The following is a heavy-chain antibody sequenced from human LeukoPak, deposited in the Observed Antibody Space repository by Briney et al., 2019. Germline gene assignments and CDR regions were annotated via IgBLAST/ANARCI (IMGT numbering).Heavy chain of an antibody. Sequence: ASVKVSCKASGGTFSSYAISWVRQAPGQGLELMGRINPNSGYTNVAQKFQGRVTLTRDTSISTSYMELSSLRSDDTAVYFCAKVREVGTNIEVVVVDISGAFAMWGQGTKVTVSS. CDR2: INPNSGYT. CDR1: GGTFSSYA. D-gene: IGHD2-15*01. V-gene: IGHV1-2*06. CDR3: AKVREVGTNIEVVVVDISGAFAM. J-gene: IGHJ3*02.